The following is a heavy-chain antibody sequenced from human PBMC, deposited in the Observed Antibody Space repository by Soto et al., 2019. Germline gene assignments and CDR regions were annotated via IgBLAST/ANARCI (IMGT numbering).Heavy chain of an antibody. V-gene: IGHV1-69*02. Sequence: QVQLVQSGAEVKKPGSSVKVSCKASGGTFSRYTFTWVRQAPGQGLEWMGRIIPILDIPNYAQNFQGRVTITADKSTSTASVELSSLTSDDTAVYYCASHFTGVLVLGTSPPGGDNYGWDVWGQGTTVTVSS. CDR2: IIPILDIP. J-gene: IGHJ6*02. D-gene: IGHD2-8*02. CDR1: GGTFSRYT. CDR3: ASHFTGVLVLGTSPPGGDNYGWDV.